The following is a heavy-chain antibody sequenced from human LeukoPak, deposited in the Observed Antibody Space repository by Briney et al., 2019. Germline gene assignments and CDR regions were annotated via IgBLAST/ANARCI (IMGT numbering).Heavy chain of an antibody. J-gene: IGHJ5*02. V-gene: IGHV4-59*01. D-gene: IGHD3-3*01. CDR2: IYYSGST. CDR1: GGSISSYY. CDR3: ARGYITIFGVVPDWFDP. Sequence: SGTLSLTCTVSGGSISSYYWSWIRQPPGKGLEWIGYIYYSGSTNYNPSLKSRVTISVDTSKNQFSLKLSSVTAADTAVYYCARGYITIFGVVPDWFDPWGQGTLVTVSS.